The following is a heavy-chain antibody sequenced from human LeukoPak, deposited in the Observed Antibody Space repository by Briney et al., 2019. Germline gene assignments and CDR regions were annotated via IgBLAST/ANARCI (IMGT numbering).Heavy chain of an antibody. CDR3: AWGPYGSHAFDI. Sequence: ASVKVSCKASGYTFTGYYMHWVRQAPGQGVEWMGWINPNSGGTNYAQKFQGRVTMTRDTSISTAYMELSRLRSDDTAVYYCAWGPYGSHAFDIWGQGTMVTVSS. CDR1: GYTFTGYY. CDR2: INPNSGGT. V-gene: IGHV1-2*02. D-gene: IGHD3-10*01. J-gene: IGHJ3*02.